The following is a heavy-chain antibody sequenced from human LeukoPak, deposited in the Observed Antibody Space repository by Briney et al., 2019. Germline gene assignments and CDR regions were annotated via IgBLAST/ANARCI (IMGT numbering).Heavy chain of an antibody. V-gene: IGHV3-23*01. J-gene: IGHJ4*02. Sequence: PGGSLRLSCAASGFTFSSYAMSWVRQAPGKGLEWVSAISGSGGSTYYADSVKGRFTISRDNAKNSLYLQMDSLRAEDTAVYYCAREVGICSGGSCYFRFDFWGQGTLVTVSS. D-gene: IGHD2-15*01. CDR1: GFTFSSYA. CDR3: AREVGICSGGSCYFRFDF. CDR2: ISGSGGST.